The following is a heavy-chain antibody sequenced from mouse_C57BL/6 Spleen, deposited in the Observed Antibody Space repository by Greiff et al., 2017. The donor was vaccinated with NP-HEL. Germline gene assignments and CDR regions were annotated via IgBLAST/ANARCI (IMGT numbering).Heavy chain of an antibody. Sequence: VQLQQSGAELVRPGTSVKVSCKASGYAFTNYLIEWVKQRPGQGLEWIGVINPGSGGTNYNEKFKGKATLTADKSSSTAYMQLSSLTSEDSAVYVCARKEDYWGQGTTLTVSS. CDR3: ARKEDY. CDR1: GYAFTNYL. J-gene: IGHJ2*01. CDR2: INPGSGGT. V-gene: IGHV1-54*01.